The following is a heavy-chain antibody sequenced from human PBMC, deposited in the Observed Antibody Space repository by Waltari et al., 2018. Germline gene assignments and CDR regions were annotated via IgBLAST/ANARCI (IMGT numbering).Heavy chain of an antibody. Sequence: VQLQQWGAGLLKPSETLSLTCAVYGGSFSGYYWSWIRQPPGKGLEWIGEINHSGSTNYNPSLKSRVTISVDTSKNQFSLKLSSVTAADTAVYYCARGKRLVATVAYGMDVWGQGTTVTVSS. J-gene: IGHJ6*02. CDR2: INHSGST. CDR1: GGSFSGYY. V-gene: IGHV4-34*01. D-gene: IGHD2-15*01. CDR3: ARGKRLVATVAYGMDV.